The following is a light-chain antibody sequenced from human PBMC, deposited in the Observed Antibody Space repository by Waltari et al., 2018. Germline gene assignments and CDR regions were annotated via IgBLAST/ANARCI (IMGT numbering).Light chain of an antibody. Sequence: EIVLTQSPATLSLSPGERATLSCRASQSVSSYLAWYQQKPGQAPRLLIYDASNRATGIPARFSGSGSVTDFTLTISSLEPEDFAVYYCQQRSNWLYTFGQGTKLEIK. CDR3: QQRSNWLYT. CDR1: QSVSSY. J-gene: IGKJ2*01. V-gene: IGKV3-11*01. CDR2: DAS.